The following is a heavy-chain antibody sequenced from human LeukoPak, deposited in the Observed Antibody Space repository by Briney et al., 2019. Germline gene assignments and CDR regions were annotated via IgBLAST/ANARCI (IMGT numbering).Heavy chain of an antibody. D-gene: IGHD3-3*01. Sequence: GGSLRLSCAASGFTFRSYEMNWVRQAPGKGLEWVSYIGPSGDTIYYADSVKGRFTISRDNAKNSLYLQMNSLRAEDTAVYYCARDDFWSGNHDYWGQGTLVTVSS. V-gene: IGHV3-48*03. CDR2: IGPSGDTI. CDR1: GFTFRSYE. CDR3: ARDDFWSGNHDY. J-gene: IGHJ4*02.